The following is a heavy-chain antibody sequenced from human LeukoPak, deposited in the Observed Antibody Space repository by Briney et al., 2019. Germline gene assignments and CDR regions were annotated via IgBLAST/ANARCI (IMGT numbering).Heavy chain of an antibody. Sequence: GGSLRLSCATSGFTFSSYSMNWVRQAPGKGLEWISYIGISSGNTKYADSVKGRFTISGDKAKNSLYLQMNSLRVADTAVYYCARDHNYAFDNWGQGTLVYVSS. CDR1: GFTFSSYS. D-gene: IGHD5-18*01. CDR2: IGISSGNT. J-gene: IGHJ4*02. CDR3: ARDHNYAFDN. V-gene: IGHV3-48*01.